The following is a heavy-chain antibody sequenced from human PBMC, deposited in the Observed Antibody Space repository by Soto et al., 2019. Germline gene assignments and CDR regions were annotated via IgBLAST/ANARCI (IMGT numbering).Heavy chain of an antibody. Sequence: SVKLSWKASGYTFTGHYIHWVRQATEQGPEWMGEIGPESGATRYAQKFQGGVTMTRDTSITTVYMELKNLSPDDTAVYYCGRGRSGQIVVFYWGQGTPVPVSS. CDR1: GYTFTGHY. CDR3: GRGRSGQIVVFY. D-gene: IGHD1-26*01. J-gene: IGHJ4*02. CDR2: IGPESGAT. V-gene: IGHV1-2*02.